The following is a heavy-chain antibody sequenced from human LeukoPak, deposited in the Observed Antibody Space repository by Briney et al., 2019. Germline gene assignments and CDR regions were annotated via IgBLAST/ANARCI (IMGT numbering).Heavy chain of an antibody. CDR1: GFTFSSYA. V-gene: IGHV3-23*01. D-gene: IGHD4-17*01. J-gene: IGHJ4*02. Sequence: GGSLRLSCAASGFTFSSYAMSWVRQAPGKGLEWVSAISGSGGSTYYADSVKGRFTISRDNSKNTPYLQMNSLRAEDTAVYYCAKDRALFGDYGDSLEDYWGQGTLVTVSS. CDR3: AKDRALFGDYGDSLEDY. CDR2: ISGSGGST.